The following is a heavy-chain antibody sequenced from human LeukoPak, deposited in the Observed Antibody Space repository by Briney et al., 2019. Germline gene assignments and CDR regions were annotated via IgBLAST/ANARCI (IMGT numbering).Heavy chain of an antibody. D-gene: IGHD5-12*01. Sequence: TGGSLRLSCAASGFAFSSYWMHWVRQAPGKGLVWVSRINSDESSTNYADSVKGRFTISRDNSKNTLYLQMNSLRAEDTAVYYCAKARYSGYAFDAFDMWGQGTMVSVSS. CDR3: AKARYSGYAFDAFDM. CDR1: GFAFSSYW. J-gene: IGHJ3*02. V-gene: IGHV3-74*01. CDR2: INSDESST.